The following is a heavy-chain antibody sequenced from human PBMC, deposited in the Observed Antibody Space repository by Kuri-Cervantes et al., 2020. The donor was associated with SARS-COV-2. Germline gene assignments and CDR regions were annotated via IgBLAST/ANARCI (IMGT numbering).Heavy chain of an antibody. CDR3: AKDTEGYSSSWTSTRDAFDI. CDR2: IGTAGDT. D-gene: IGHD6-13*01. CDR1: GFTFSSYD. Sequence: LSLTCAACGFTFSSYDMHWVRQATGKGLEWVSAIGTAGDTYYPGSVKGQFTISRENAKNSLYLQMNSLRAGDTAVYYCAKDTEGYSSSWTSTRDAFDIWGQGTMVTVSS. V-gene: IGHV3-13*03. J-gene: IGHJ3*02.